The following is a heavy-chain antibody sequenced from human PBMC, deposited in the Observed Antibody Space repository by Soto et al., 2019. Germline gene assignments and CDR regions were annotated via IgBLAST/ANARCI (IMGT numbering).Heavy chain of an antibody. CDR1: GGSFSDYY. D-gene: IGHD3-22*01. CDR2: INHSGNT. J-gene: IGHJ5*02. Sequence: ASETLSLTCAVYGGSFSDYYWDWIRQPPGKGLEWIGEINHSGNTNYNPSLKSRVTISLDTSKNQFSLKLSSVTGADTSVYYCARQRTYYYDNSAYFIDLWGQGTLVTVSS. V-gene: IGHV4-34*01. CDR3: ARQRTYYYDNSAYFIDL.